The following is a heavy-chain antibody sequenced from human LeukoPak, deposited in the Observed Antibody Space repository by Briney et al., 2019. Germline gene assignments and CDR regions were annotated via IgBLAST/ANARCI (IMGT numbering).Heavy chain of an antibody. J-gene: IGHJ4*02. D-gene: IGHD6-19*01. CDR3: ARDRSSGWNDY. CDR2: IWYDGSNK. CDR1: GFTFSSYG. V-gene: IGHV3-33*01. Sequence: GRSLRLSCAASGFTFSSYGMHWVRQAPGKGLEWVAVIWYDGSNKYYADSVKGRFTISRDNSKNTLYLQMNSLRAEDTAVYYCARDRSSGWNDYWGQGTLVTVSS.